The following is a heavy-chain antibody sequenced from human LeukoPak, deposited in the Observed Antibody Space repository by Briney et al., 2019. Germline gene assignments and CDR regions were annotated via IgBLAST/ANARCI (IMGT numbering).Heavy chain of an antibody. Sequence: NPSETLSLTCTVSGGSIRTYYWSWIRQPPGKGLEWIGYIYTSGSTNYNPSLKSRVTVSLDTSENQFSLKLSSVTAADTAVYYCARGDFYRYYFDYWGQGTLVTVSP. J-gene: IGHJ4*02. CDR2: IYTSGST. CDR1: GGSIRTYY. V-gene: IGHV4-4*09. D-gene: IGHD2/OR15-2a*01. CDR3: ARGDFYRYYFDY.